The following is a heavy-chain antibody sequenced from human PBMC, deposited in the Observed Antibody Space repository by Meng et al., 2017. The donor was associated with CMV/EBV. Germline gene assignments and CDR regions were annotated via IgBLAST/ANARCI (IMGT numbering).Heavy chain of an antibody. V-gene: IGHV1-18*01. CDR2: ISAYNGNT. J-gene: IGHJ4*02. CDR3: ARGTMVRGVIIDHHN. Sequence: SWYTFTSYGISLVRQASGQELEWMGWISAYNGNTNYTQKLQGRVTMTTDTSTSTAYMELRSLRYDGTAVYYCARGTMVRGVIIDHHNWGQGTLVTVSS. D-gene: IGHD3-10*01. CDR1: WYTFTSYG.